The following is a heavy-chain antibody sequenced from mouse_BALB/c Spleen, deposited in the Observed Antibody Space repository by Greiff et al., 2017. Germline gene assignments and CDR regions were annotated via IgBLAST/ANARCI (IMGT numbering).Heavy chain of an antibody. V-gene: IGHV1-67*01. CDR1: GYTFTDYA. CDR3: ARALYYRYDGFAY. Sequence: VMLVESGPELVRPGVSVKISCKGSGYTFTDYAMHWVKQSHAKSLEWIGVISTYYGNTNYNQKFKGKATMTVDKSSSTAYMELARLTSEDSAIYYCARALYYRYDGFAYWGQGTLVTVSA. D-gene: IGHD2-14*01. J-gene: IGHJ3*01. CDR2: ISTYYGNT.